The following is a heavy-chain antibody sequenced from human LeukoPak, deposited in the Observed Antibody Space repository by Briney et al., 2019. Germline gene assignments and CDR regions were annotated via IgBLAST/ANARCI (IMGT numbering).Heavy chain of an antibody. CDR1: GFTFSSYD. D-gene: IGHD3-22*01. V-gene: IGHV3-30*18. CDR3: AKATYYYDSSGRLMGDAFDI. J-gene: IGHJ3*02. Sequence: GGSLRLSCAASGFTFSSYDMHWVRQAPGKGLEWVAVISYDGSNKYYADSVKGRFTISRDNSKNTLYLQMNSLRAEDTAVYYCAKATYYYDSSGRLMGDAFDIWGQGTMVTVSS. CDR2: ISYDGSNK.